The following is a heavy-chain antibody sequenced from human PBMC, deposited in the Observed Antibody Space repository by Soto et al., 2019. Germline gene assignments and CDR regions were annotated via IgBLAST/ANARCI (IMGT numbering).Heavy chain of an antibody. V-gene: IGHV3-33*01. CDR3: ARALGVYCGGDCALDY. Sequence: QVPLVESGGGVVQPGRSLRLSCAASGFTFCSYGMHWVRQAPGKGLEWVAVIWYDGSNKYYADSVKGRFTISRDNSKNTLYLQMNSLRAEDTTVYYCARALGVYCGGDCALDYWGQGTLVTVSS. J-gene: IGHJ4*02. CDR2: IWYDGSNK. CDR1: GFTFCSYG. D-gene: IGHD2-21*02.